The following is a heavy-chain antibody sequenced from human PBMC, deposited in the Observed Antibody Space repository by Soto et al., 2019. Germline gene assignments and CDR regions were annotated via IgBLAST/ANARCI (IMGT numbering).Heavy chain of an antibody. Sequence: SVKVSCKASGGTFSRYAISWVRQAPGQGLEWMGGIIPIFGTANYAQKFQGRVTITADESTSTAYMELSSLRSEDTAVYYCARDRDYVWGSYRYTGVYWGQGTLVTVSS. CDR3: ARDRDYVWGSYRYTGVY. CDR2: IIPIFGTA. V-gene: IGHV1-69*13. D-gene: IGHD3-16*02. CDR1: GGTFSRYA. J-gene: IGHJ4*02.